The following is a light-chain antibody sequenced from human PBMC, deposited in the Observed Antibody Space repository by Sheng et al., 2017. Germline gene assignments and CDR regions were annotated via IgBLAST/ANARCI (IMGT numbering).Light chain of an antibody. Sequence: DIQMTQSPSTLAASVGDRVTITCRASQSISSWLAWYQQKPGKAPKLLIYTASTLESGVPSRFSGSGSGTEFTLTISSLQPDDFATYYCQQYNSGGTFGQGTKVEIK. CDR2: TAS. CDR3: QQYNSGGT. CDR1: QSISSW. V-gene: IGKV1-5*03. J-gene: IGKJ1*01.